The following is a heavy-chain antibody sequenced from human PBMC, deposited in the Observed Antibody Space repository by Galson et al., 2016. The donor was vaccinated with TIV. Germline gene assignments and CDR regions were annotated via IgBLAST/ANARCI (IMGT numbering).Heavy chain of an antibody. CDR1: GFTFRSYS. D-gene: IGHD6-13*01. CDR3: MRVTIAAPRIDS. Sequence: SLRLSCATSGFTFRSYSMGWVRRAPGKGLEWVSSISSGGDYIYYADSVKGRFAISRDNANNLLFLQMNSLTVTDTAVYSCMRVTIAAPRIDSWGPGIQVTVSS. J-gene: IGHJ4*02. CDR2: ISSGGDYI. V-gene: IGHV3-21*01.